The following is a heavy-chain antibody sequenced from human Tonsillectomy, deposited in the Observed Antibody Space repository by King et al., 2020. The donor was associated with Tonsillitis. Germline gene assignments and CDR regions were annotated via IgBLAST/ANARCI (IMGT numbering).Heavy chain of an antibody. V-gene: IGHV1-46*03. Sequence: QLVQSGAEVKKPGASIKVSCKTSGYTFPTNYIHWVRQAPGQGLAWMGKINPTSGDRRYTQKFQGRVTMTWDTSTSTAYMELSSLRSEDTAVYFCSGDNYCDGGRCIFDYWGQGTQVTVSS. CDR2: INPTSGDR. CDR1: GYTFPTNY. CDR3: SGDNYCDGGRCIFDY. J-gene: IGHJ4*02. D-gene: IGHD2-15*01.